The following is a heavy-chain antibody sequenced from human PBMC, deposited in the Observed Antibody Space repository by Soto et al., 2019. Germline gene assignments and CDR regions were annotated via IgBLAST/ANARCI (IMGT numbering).Heavy chain of an antibody. Sequence: GGSLRLSCAASGFTFSSYSMNWVRQAPGKGLEWVSYISSSSSTIYYADSVKGRFTISRDNAKNSLYPQMNSLRDEDTAVYYCASLTSKAAHPHWFDPWGQGTLVTVSS. J-gene: IGHJ5*02. CDR2: ISSSSSTI. CDR3: ASLTSKAAHPHWFDP. D-gene: IGHD6-6*01. V-gene: IGHV3-48*02. CDR1: GFTFSSYS.